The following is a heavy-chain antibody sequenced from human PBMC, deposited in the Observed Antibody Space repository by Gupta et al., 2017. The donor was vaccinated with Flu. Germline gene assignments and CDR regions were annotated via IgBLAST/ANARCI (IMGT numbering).Heavy chain of an antibody. V-gene: IGHV3-23*01. J-gene: IGHJ4*02. CDR1: GFTFSSYA. Sequence: EVQLLESGGGLVQPGGSLRLSCAASGFTFSSYAMSWVRQAPGKGLEWVSAISGSGGSTYYADSVKGRFTISRDNSKNTLYLQMNSLRAEDTAVYYCAKDVVVVAATLLYFDYWGQGTLVTVSS. CDR3: AKDVVVVAATLLYFDY. D-gene: IGHD2-15*01. CDR2: ISGSGGST.